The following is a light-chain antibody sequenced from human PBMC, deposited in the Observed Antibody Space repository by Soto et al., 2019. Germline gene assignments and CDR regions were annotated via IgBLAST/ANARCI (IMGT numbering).Light chain of an antibody. CDR2: AAS. CDR3: QKGYSFPVN. J-gene: IGKJ4*01. V-gene: IGKV1-12*01. Sequence: DIQMTQSQSSVSASVGYIFSITFRASQDIGDWLAWYQQKPGKAPKLLVYAASSLQSGVPSRFSGSGSGTDFTLTIGSLQPEDFATYYCQKGYSFPVNCGGGTTGAIK. CDR1: QDIGDW.